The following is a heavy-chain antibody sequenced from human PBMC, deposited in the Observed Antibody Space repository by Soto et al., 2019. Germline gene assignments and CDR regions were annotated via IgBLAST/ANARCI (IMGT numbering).Heavy chain of an antibody. J-gene: IGHJ6*02. Sequence: GGSLRLSCAASGFSLSRYWMYWVRQTPGKGLVWVARIKGGGDEIYYAESVKGRFTISRDNAKNTLYLQMNSLRAEDTAVYYCARVNGYYYYGMDVWGQGTTVTVSS. CDR1: GFSLSRYW. D-gene: IGHD3-22*01. V-gene: IGHV3-74*01. CDR2: IKGGGDEI. CDR3: ARVNGYYYYGMDV.